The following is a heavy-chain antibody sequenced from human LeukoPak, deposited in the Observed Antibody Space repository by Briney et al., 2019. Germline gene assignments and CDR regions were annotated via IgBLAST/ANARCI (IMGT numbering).Heavy chain of an antibody. J-gene: IGHJ4*02. CDR2: IYSGGST. CDR1: GFTVSSNY. D-gene: IGHD3-3*01. CDR3: ASEGGYDFWSGYYRGAFDY. V-gene: IGHV3-66*02. Sequence: GGSLRLSCAASGFTVSSNYMSWVRQAPGKGLEWVSVIYSGGSTYYADSVKSRFTISRDNSKNTLYLQMNSLRAEDTAVYYCASEGGYDFWSGYYRGAFDYWGQGTLVTVSS.